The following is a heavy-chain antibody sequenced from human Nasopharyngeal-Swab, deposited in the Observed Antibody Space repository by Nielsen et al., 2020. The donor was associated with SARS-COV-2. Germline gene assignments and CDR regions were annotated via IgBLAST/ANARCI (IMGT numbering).Heavy chain of an antibody. Sequence: GGSLTLSCAASGFTLTTYSMTWVRQAPGQGLGWVAKVKQDGGEKFYLNSVKDRFTISRNNAKSSLYLQMTSLRAEDTAVYYCVRDDSGAFDIWGQGTMVTVSS. CDR1: GFTLTTYS. CDR3: VRDDSGAFDI. CDR2: VKQDGGEK. V-gene: IGHV3-7*01. J-gene: IGHJ3*02. D-gene: IGHD3-10*01.